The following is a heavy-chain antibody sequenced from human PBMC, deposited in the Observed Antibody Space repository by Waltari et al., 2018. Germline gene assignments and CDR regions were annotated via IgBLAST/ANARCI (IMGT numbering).Heavy chain of an antibody. V-gene: IGHV1-24*01. Sequence: QVQLVQSGAEVKKPVASVKVSCKVSGYTLTELSMHWVRQAPGKGLEWMGGFDPEDGETIYAQKFQGRVTMTEDTSTDTAYMELSSLRSEDTAVYYCALGLGTAAGSEYYFDYWGQGTLVTVSS. J-gene: IGHJ4*02. D-gene: IGHD6-13*01. CDR3: ALGLGTAAGSEYYFDY. CDR1: GYTLTELS. CDR2: FDPEDGET.